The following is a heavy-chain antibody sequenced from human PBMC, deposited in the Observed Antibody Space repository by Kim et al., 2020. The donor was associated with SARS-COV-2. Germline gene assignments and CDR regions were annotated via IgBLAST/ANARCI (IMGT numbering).Heavy chain of an antibody. CDR2: IDHSGST. V-gene: IGHV4-34*01. CDR3: ARGRAGVVPAPVLGLGPYYEYYIMDV. J-gene: IGHJ6*02. CDR1: GGSFSGYS. D-gene: IGHD3-3*01. Sequence: SETLSLTCAVYGGSFSGYSRTWIRQPPGKGLEWIGEIDHSGSTNYNPSLQSRVSISTDTSKNQFSLRLRSVTAADTAVYYCARGRAGVVPAPVLGLGPYYEYYIMDVWGRGTTVTVSS.